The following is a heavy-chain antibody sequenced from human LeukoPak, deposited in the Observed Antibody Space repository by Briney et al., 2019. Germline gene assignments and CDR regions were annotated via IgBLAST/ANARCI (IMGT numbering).Heavy chain of an antibody. CDR1: RFTFSSYS. CDR2: ISSKRNSI. J-gene: IGHJ3*02. D-gene: IGHD4-23*01. Sequence: GGSLRLSCAASRFTFSSYSMHWVRQAPGKGLEWVSCISSKRNSIYYAASVKGRFTISRDNVKNSLYLQMNSLRAEDTAVYYCARGGGDYGDNSESDAFDTWGQGTMVTVSS. CDR3: ARGGGDYGDNSESDAFDT. V-gene: IGHV3-21*01.